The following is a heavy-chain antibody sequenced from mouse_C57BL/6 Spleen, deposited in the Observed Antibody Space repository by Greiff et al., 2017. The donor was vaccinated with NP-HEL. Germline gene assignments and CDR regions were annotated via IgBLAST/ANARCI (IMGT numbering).Heavy chain of an antibody. J-gene: IGHJ4*01. CDR3: ARRGQAYAMDY. V-gene: IGHV3-1*01. CDR1: GYSITSGYD. CDR2: ISYSGST. Sequence: EVQLQQSGPGMVKPSQSLSLTCTVTGYSITSGYDWHWIRHFPGNKLEWMGYISYSGSTNYNPSLKSRISITHDTSKNHFFLKLNSVTTEDTATYYCARRGQAYAMDYWGQGTSVTVSS. D-gene: IGHD3-2*02.